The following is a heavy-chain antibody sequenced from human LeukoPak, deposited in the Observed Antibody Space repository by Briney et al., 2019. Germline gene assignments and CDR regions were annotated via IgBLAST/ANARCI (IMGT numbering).Heavy chain of an antibody. CDR1: GGFISSSNW. V-gene: IGHV4-4*02. CDR2: IYHSGST. Sequence: SGTLSLTCAVSGGFISSSNWWSWVRQPPGKGLEWIGEIYHSGSTNYNPSLKSRVTISVDKSKNQFSLKLSSVTAADTAVYYCARADRSSGWYYFDYWGQGTLVTVSS. J-gene: IGHJ4*02. D-gene: IGHD6-19*01. CDR3: ARADRSSGWYYFDY.